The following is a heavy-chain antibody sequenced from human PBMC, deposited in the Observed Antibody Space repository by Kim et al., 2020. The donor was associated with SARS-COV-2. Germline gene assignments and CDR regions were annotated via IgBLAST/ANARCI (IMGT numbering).Heavy chain of an antibody. J-gene: IGHJ3*02. CDR3: ARPGYGIDAFDI. V-gene: IGHV4-39*01. Sequence: SETLSLTCTVSGGSISSSSYYWGWIRQPPGKGLEWIGSIYYSGSTYYNPSLKSRVTISVDTSKNQFSLKLSSVTAADTAVYYCARPGYGIDAFDIWGQGTMVTVSS. CDR2: IYYSGST. D-gene: IGHD5-18*01. CDR1: GGSISSSSYY.